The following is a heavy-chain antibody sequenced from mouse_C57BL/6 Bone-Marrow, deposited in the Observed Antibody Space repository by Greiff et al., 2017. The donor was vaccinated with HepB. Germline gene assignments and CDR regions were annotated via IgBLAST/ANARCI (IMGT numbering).Heavy chain of an antibody. CDR1: GYTFTSYG. V-gene: IGHV1-81*01. Sequence: VQGVESGAELARPGASVKLSCKASGYTFTSYGISWVKQRTGQGLEWIGEIYPSSGNNYYNEKFKGKATLTADKSSSTAYMELRSLTSEDSAVYFCARLLYYFDYWGQGTTLTVSS. J-gene: IGHJ2*01. CDR2: IYPSSGNN. CDR3: ARLLYYFDY.